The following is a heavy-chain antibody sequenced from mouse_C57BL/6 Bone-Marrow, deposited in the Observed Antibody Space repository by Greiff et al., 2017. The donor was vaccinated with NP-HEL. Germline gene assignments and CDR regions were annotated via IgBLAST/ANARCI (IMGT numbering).Heavy chain of an antibody. CDR2: FYPGSGSI. J-gene: IGHJ1*03. Sequence: QVQLQQSGAELVKPGASVKLSCKASGYTFTEYPIPWVKQRSGQGLAWIGWFYPGSGSIKYNEQFKDKATLTADKSSSTVSMELSRLTSEDSAVYFCARHEDRDYKGYFDVWGTWTTVTVSS. CDR3: ARHEDRDYKGYFDV. D-gene: IGHD2-13*01. CDR1: GYTFTEYP. V-gene: IGHV1-62-2*01.